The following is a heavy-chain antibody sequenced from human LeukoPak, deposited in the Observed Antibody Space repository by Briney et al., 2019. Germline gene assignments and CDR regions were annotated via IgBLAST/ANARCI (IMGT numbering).Heavy chain of an antibody. V-gene: IGHV3-66*01. CDR1: GFTLSSYE. CDR3: ARALVGATPLNY. CDR2: IDYSGGST. D-gene: IGHD1-26*01. J-gene: IGHJ4*02. Sequence: PGGSLRLSCTASGFTLSSYEMSWIRQAPGKGLEWVSSIDYSGGSTHYADSVKGRFTISRDNSKNTLYLQMNSLRAEDTAVYYCARALVGATPLNYWGQGTLVTVSS.